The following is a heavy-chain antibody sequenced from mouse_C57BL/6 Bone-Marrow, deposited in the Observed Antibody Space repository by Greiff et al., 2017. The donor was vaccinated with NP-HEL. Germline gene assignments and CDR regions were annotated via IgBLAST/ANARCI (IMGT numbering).Heavy chain of an antibody. D-gene: IGHD1-1*01. CDR2: IYSRDGST. CDR1: GYILTSYD. CDR3: ARDYYGSSYYFDY. J-gene: IGHJ2*01. V-gene: IGHV1-85*01. Sequence: VQLQQSGPELVKPGASVKLSCKASGYILTSYDINWVKQRPGQGLEWIGWIYSRDGSTKYNEKFKGKATLTVDTSSSTADMELHSLTSEDSAVYFCARDYYGSSYYFDYWGRGTTLTVSS.